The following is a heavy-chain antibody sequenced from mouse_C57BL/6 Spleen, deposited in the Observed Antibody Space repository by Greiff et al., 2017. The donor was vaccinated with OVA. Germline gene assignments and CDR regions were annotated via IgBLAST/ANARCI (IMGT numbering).Heavy chain of an antibody. Sequence: QVQLKQPGAELVRPGTSVKLSCKASGYTFTSYWMHWVKQRPGQGLEWIGVIDPSDSYTNYNQKFKGKATLTVDTSSSTAYMQLSSLTSEDSAVYYCARSRDGYYGYWGQGTTLTVSS. J-gene: IGHJ2*01. CDR2: IDPSDSYT. CDR1: GYTFTSYW. D-gene: IGHD2-3*01. CDR3: ARSRDGYYGY. V-gene: IGHV1-59*01.